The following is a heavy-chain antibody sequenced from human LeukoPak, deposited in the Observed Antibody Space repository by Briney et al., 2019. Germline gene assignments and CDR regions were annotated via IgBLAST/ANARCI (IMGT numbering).Heavy chain of an antibody. CDR3: AKVGNYDFWSGYWADY. D-gene: IGHD3-3*01. Sequence: GGSLRLSCAASGFTFSSYAMSWVRQAPGKGLEWVSAISGSGGSTYYADSVKGRFTISRDNSKNTLYLQMNSLRAEDAAVYYCAKVGNYDFWSGYWADYWGQGTLVTVSS. CDR2: ISGSGGST. CDR1: GFTFSSYA. V-gene: IGHV3-23*01. J-gene: IGHJ4*02.